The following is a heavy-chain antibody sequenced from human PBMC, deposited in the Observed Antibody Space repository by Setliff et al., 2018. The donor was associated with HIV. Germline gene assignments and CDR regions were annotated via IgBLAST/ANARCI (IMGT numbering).Heavy chain of an antibody. Sequence: SETLSLTCTVSGGSISSHYWSWIRQPPGKGLEWIGYMYYSGNTNYNPSLKSRVTMSVDMSNNQVSLNLSSVTAADTAVYYCASSYDPNYYVSGSYHRHKGMYFDYWGQGMLVTSPQ. CDR3: ASSYDPNYYVSGSYHRHKGMYFDY. CDR2: MYYSGNT. V-gene: IGHV4-59*08. J-gene: IGHJ4*02. CDR1: GGSISSHY. D-gene: IGHD3-10*01.